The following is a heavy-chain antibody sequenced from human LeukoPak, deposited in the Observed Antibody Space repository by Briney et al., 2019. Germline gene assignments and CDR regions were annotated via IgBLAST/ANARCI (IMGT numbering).Heavy chain of an antibody. V-gene: IGHV3-48*02. J-gene: IGHJ4*02. CDR1: GFTFSSYS. CDR2: ISSSSSTI. Sequence: GGSLRLSCVVSGFTFSSYSMNRVRQAPGKGLEWVSYISSSSSTIYYADSVKGRFTISRDNAKNSLNLQMNSLRDEDTAVYYCAREFDYWGQGTLVTVSS. CDR3: AREFDY.